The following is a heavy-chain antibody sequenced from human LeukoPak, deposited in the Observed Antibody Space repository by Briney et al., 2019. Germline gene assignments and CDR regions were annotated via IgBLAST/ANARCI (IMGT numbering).Heavy chain of an antibody. Sequence: ASVKVSCKASGYTFTSYYMHWVRQAPGQGLEWMGIINPSGGSTSYAQKFQGRVTMTRDTSTSTVYKELSSLRSEDTAVYYCARDWGLGGTAMARSHWFDPWGQGTLVTVSS. CDR1: GYTFTSYY. V-gene: IGHV1-46*01. D-gene: IGHD5-18*01. CDR3: ARDWGLGGTAMARSHWFDP. CDR2: INPSGGST. J-gene: IGHJ5*02.